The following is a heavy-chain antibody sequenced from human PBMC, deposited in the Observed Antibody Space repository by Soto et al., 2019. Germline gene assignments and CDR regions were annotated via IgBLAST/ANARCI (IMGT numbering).Heavy chain of an antibody. CDR2: IIPIFGTA. CDR1: GGTFSSYA. CDR3: ANRLVAASYYYYYGTDV. D-gene: IGHD2-15*01. Sequence: SVKVSCKASGGTFSSYAISWVRQAPGQGLEWMGGIIPIFGTANYAQKFQGRVTITADGSTSTAYMELSSLRSEDTAVYYCANRLVAASYYYYYGTDVWGQGTTVTVSS. V-gene: IGHV1-69*13. J-gene: IGHJ6*02.